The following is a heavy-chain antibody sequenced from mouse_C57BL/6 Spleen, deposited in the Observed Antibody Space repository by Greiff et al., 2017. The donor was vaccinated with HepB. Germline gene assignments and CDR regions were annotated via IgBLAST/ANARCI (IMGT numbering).Heavy chain of an antibody. CDR3: AREVYGSSLFAY. Sequence: VQLQQSGAELVKPGASVKISCKASGYAFSSYWMNWVKQRPGKGLEWIGQIYPGDGDTNYNGKFKGKATLTADKSSSTAYMQLSSLTSEDSAVYCCAREVYGSSLFAYWGQGTLVTVSA. J-gene: IGHJ3*01. CDR2: IYPGDGDT. D-gene: IGHD1-1*01. CDR1: GYAFSSYW. V-gene: IGHV1-80*01.